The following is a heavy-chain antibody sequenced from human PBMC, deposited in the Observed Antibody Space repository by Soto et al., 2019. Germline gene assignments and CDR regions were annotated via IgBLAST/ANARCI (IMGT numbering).Heavy chain of an antibody. Sequence: QVQLQESGPGLVKPSETLSLTCTVSGGSISSYYWSWIRQPPGKGLEWIGYIYYSGSTNYNPSLKSRVTISVDTSKNQFSLKLSSVTAADTAVYYCAQSMVRGVIHDYWGQGTLVTVSS. D-gene: IGHD3-10*01. CDR2: IYYSGST. J-gene: IGHJ4*02. CDR1: GGSISSYY. V-gene: IGHV4-59*01. CDR3: AQSMVRGVIHDY.